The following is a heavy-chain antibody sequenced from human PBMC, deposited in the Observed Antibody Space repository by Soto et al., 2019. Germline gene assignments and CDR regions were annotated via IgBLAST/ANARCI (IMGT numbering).Heavy chain of an antibody. CDR2: IYYSGST. CDR1: GGSISSSSYY. J-gene: IGHJ5*02. D-gene: IGHD2-2*01. CDR3: ARRIVVVPAAIYETWFDP. Sequence: SETLSLTCTVSGGSISSSSYYWGWIRQPPGKGLEWIGSIYYSGSTYYNPSLKSRVTISVDTSKNQFSLKLSSVTAADTAAYCCARRIVVVPAAIYETWFDPWGQGTLVTGSS. V-gene: IGHV4-39*01.